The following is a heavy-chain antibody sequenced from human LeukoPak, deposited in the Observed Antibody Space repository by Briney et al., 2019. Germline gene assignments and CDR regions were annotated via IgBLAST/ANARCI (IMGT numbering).Heavy chain of an antibody. CDR2: IYHSGST. CDR1: GGSFSGYY. V-gene: IGHV4-34*01. D-gene: IGHD2-2*03. CDR3: ATRLGIVVVPVAIGRDDAFDI. J-gene: IGHJ3*02. Sequence: SETLSLTCAVYGGSFSGYYWSWIRQPPGKGLEWIGSIYHSGSTYYNPSLKSRVTISVDTSKNQFSLKLSSVTAADTAVYYCATRLGIVVVPVAIGRDDAFDIWGQGTMVTVSS.